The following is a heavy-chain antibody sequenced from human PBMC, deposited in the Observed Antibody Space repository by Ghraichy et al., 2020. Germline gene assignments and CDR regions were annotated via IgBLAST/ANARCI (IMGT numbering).Heavy chain of an antibody. CDR1: GFTVSSIY. CDR3: AREYYINNYSPHMDV. CDR2: IYSGGAT. Sequence: GESLNISCAVSGFTVSSIYLSWVRQPPGKGLEWLSIIYSGGATYYADSVKGRFIISRDNSKNTLYLEMNSLRVDDTAVYYCAREYYINNYSPHMDVWGKGTTVTVSS. J-gene: IGHJ6*03. V-gene: IGHV3-53*01. D-gene: IGHD3-10*01.